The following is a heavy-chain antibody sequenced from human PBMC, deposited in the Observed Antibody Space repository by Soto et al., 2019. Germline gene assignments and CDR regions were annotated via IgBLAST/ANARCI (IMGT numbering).Heavy chain of an antibody. J-gene: IGHJ4*02. CDR2: ISYDGSNK. D-gene: IGHD6-13*01. V-gene: IGHV3-30*18. CDR1: GFTFSSYG. Sequence: QVQLVESGGGVVQPGRSLRLSCAASGFTFSSYGMHWVRQAPGKGLEWVAVISYDGSNKYYADSVKGRFTISRDNSKNTLYLQMNSLRAEDTAVYYCAKVLHSFSSSWPFDYWGQGTLVTVSS. CDR3: AKVLHSFSSSWPFDY.